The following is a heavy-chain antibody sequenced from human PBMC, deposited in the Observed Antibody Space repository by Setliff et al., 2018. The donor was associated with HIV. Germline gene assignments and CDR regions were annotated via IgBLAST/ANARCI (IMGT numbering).Heavy chain of an antibody. J-gene: IGHJ4*02. V-gene: IGHV4-38-2*02. CDR3: ARAAHVAAAGTSQEVYYFDY. Sequence: SETLSLTCTVSGYSISSVSYWGWIRQPPGKGLEWIGSIYHSGTTYYNPSLKSRVTISVDTSKNQFSLKLSSVTAADTAVYYCARAAHVAAAGTSQEVYYFDYWGQGTLVTVS. D-gene: IGHD6-13*01. CDR1: GYSISSVSY. CDR2: IYHSGTT.